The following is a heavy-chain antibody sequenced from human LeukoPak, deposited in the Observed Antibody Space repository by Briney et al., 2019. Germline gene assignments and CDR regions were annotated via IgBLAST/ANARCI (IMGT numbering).Heavy chain of an antibody. CDR1: GGTFSSYA. CDR3: ARGPQGNYYGRNWFDP. Sequence: ASVKVSCKASGGTFSSYAISWVRQAPGQGLEWMGGIIPIFGTANYAQKFQGRVTITADESTSTAYMELSSLRSEGTAVYYCARGPQGNYYGRNWFDPWGQGTLVTVSS. J-gene: IGHJ5*02. V-gene: IGHV1-69*13. D-gene: IGHD3-10*01. CDR2: IIPIFGTA.